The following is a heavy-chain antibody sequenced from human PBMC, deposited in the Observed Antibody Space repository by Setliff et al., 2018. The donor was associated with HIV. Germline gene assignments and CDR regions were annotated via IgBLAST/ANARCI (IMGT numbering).Heavy chain of an antibody. CDR3: ARDGGSSGWYFVLGYSDY. V-gene: IGHV4-39*02. Sequence: PSETLSLTCTVSGGSTDSGSYYWARIRQPPGKGLEWIGSMYYTGSTYYNPSLKSRVTISIDTSKNQFSLKLNSVTAADTAMYYCARDGGSSGWYFVLGYSDYWRPGTLVTVSS. D-gene: IGHD6-19*01. J-gene: IGHJ4*02. CDR2: MYYTGST. CDR1: GGSTDSGSYY.